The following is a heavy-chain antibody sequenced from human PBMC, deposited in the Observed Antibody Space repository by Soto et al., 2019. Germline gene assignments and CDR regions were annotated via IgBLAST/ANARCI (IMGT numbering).Heavy chain of an antibody. CDR1: GFTFSSSD. CDR3: ARKSNSDISGYEDFDY. D-gene: IGHD3-22*01. CDR2: INYNGAYM. J-gene: IGHJ4*02. Sequence: EVRLVESGGGLVEPGGSLRLSCAASGFTFSSSDMTWVRQAPGKGLEYVSSINYNGAYMFYAEPAKGRFTISRDNAKNSLYLQMNSLGAEDTAVYYCARKSNSDISGYEDFDYWGQGTLVRVSS. V-gene: IGHV3-21*02.